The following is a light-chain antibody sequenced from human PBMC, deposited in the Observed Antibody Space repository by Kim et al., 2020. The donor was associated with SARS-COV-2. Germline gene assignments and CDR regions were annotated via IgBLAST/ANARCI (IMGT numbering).Light chain of an antibody. CDR1: SGSIASKY. CDR3: QSYDSSNHVV. J-gene: IGLJ2*01. CDR2: EDN. Sequence: KPVTFSGPRSSGSIASKYVQWYQRRPGSAPTTVIFEDNQRPSGVPDRFSGSIDSSSNSASLTISGLKTEDEADYYCQSYDSSNHVVFGGGTKLTVL. V-gene: IGLV6-57*03.